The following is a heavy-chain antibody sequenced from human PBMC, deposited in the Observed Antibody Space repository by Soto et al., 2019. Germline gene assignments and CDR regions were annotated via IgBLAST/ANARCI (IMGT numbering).Heavy chain of an antibody. CDR3: AREGTGSYQVSDYYYYYGMDA. J-gene: IGHJ6*02. Sequence: ASVKVSCKASGYTFTGYYMHWVRQAPGQGLEWMGWINPNSGGTNYAQKFQGRVTMTRDTSISTAYMELSRLRSDDTAVYYCAREGTGSYQVSDYYYYYGMDAWGQGTTVTVSS. CDR1: GYTFTGYY. CDR2: INPNSGGT. D-gene: IGHD3-10*01. V-gene: IGHV1-2*02.